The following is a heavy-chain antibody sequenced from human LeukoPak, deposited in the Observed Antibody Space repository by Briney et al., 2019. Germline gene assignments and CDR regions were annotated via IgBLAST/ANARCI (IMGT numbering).Heavy chain of an antibody. D-gene: IGHD1-26*01. Sequence: GGSLRLSCAASGFTFSSYSMNWVRQAPGKGLEWVSSISSSSSYIYYADSVKGRFTISRDNAKNSLYLQMNSLRAEDTAVYYCAREPRYSGSYEGYYFDYWGQGTLVTVSS. CDR3: AREPRYSGSYEGYYFDY. J-gene: IGHJ4*02. CDR1: GFTFSSYS. V-gene: IGHV3-21*01. CDR2: ISSSSSYI.